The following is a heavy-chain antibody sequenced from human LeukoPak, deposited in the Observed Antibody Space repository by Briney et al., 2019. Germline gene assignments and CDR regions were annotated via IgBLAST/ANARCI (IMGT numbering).Heavy chain of an antibody. CDR1: GFTFSSYE. D-gene: IGHD3-22*01. CDR3: ARDRAAAWYYYDSSNAFDI. J-gene: IGHJ3*02. Sequence: GGSLRLSCAASGFTFSSYEMNWVRQAPGKGLEWVSYISSSGSTIYYADSVKGRFTISRDNAKNSLYLQMNSLRAEDTAVYYCARDRAAAWYYYDSSNAFDIWGQGTMVTVSS. CDR2: ISSSGSTI. V-gene: IGHV3-48*03.